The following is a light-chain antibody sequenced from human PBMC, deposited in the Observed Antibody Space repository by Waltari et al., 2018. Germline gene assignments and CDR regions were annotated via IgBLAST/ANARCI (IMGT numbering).Light chain of an antibody. J-gene: IGKJ3*01. Sequence: DVLVTQSPSSPSASVGDRVTITCRASHYIANFLNWYQHMPGKAPRLLIHDASTLQPGVSPRSSGSTSGTDFILTIDNLHPEDFATYYCQQTYKSPPTFGPGTKVDV. CDR1: HYIANF. CDR2: DAS. V-gene: IGKV1-39*01. CDR3: QQTYKSPPT.